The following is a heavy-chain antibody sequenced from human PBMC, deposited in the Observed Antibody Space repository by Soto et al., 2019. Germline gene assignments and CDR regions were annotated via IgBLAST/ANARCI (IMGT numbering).Heavy chain of an antibody. J-gene: IGHJ5*02. Sequence: PGGSLRLSCAASGFTVSSNYMSWFRQAPGKGLEWVGFIRSKAYGGTTEYAASVKGRFTISRDDSKSIAYLQMNSLKTEDTAVYYCTTNYYDGSGYDNWFDPWGQGTLVTVSS. CDR1: GFTVSSNY. V-gene: IGHV3-49*03. CDR3: TTNYYDGSGYDNWFDP. CDR2: IRSKAYGGTT. D-gene: IGHD3-22*01.